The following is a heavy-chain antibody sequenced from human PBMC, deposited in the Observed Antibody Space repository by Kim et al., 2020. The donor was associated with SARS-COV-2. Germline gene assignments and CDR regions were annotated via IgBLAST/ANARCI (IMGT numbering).Heavy chain of an antibody. CDR3: ARSRVVPLYSHAFDI. CDR1: GGSFSGYY. J-gene: IGHJ3*02. Sequence: SETLSLTCAVYGGSFSGYYWSWIRQPPGKGLEWIGEINHSGSTNYNPSLKSRVTISVDTSKNQFSLKLSSVTAADTAVYYCARSRVVPLYSHAFDIWGQG. CDR2: INHSGST. D-gene: IGHD2-15*01. V-gene: IGHV4-34*01.